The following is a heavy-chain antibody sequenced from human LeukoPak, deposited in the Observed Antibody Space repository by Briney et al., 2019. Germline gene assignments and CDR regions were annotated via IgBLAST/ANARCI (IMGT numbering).Heavy chain of an antibody. J-gene: IGHJ6*02. CDR1: GFPFYYYA. D-gene: IGHD3-16*01. V-gene: IGHV3-9*01. CDR3: ASSPATLWGVDYYYGMDV. CDR2: INWNSGSI. Sequence: SLKLSFAASGFPFYYYAMHWGRPAPGKGLEWVSGINWNSGSIGYADSVKGRFTISRDNAKNSLYLQMNSLRAEDTALYYCASSPATLWGVDYYYGMDVWGQGTTVTVSS.